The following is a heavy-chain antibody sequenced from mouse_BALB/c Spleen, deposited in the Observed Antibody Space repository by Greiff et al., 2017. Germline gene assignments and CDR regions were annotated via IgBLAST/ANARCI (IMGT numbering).Heavy chain of an antibody. CDR3: TRERYGNYESYYAMDD. J-gene: IGHJ4*01. V-gene: IGHV5-6-4*01. CDR1: GFTFSSYT. D-gene: IGHD2-1*01. Sequence: EVQLQQSGGGLVKPGGSLKLSCAASGFTFSSYTMSWVRQTPEKRLEWVATISSGGSYTYYPDSVKGRFTISRDNAKNTLYLQMSSLKSEDTAMYYCTRERYGNYESYYAMDDWGQGTSVTVSS. CDR2: ISSGGSYT.